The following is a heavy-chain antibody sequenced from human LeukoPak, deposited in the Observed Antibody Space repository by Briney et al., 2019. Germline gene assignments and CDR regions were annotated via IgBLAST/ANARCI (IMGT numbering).Heavy chain of an antibody. D-gene: IGHD3-3*01. V-gene: IGHV1-2*02. CDR2: INPNSGGT. CDR1: GYTFTDYY. J-gene: IGHJ3*02. CDR3: ARGLYYDFWSRYYDAFDI. Sequence: GASVKVSCKASGYTFTDYYMHWVRQAPGQGLEWMGWINPNSGGTNYAQKFRGGVTMTRDTSISTAYMELSRLRSDDTAVYYCARGLYYDFWSRYYDAFDIWGQGTMVTVSS.